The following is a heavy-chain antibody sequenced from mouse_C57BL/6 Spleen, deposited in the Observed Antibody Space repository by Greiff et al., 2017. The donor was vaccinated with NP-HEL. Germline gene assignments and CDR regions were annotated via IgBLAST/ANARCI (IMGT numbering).Heavy chain of an antibody. J-gene: IGHJ4*01. CDR1: GYTFTSYW. Sequence: QVQLQQPGAELVKPGASVKLSCKASGYTFTSYWMHWVKQRPGQGLEWIGMIHPNSGSTNYNEKFKSKATLTVDKSSSTAYMQLSSLTSEDSAVYYCAREGLRRDYAKDYWGQGTSVTVSS. CDR3: AREGLRRDYAKDY. V-gene: IGHV1-64*01. CDR2: IHPNSGST. D-gene: IGHD2-4*01.